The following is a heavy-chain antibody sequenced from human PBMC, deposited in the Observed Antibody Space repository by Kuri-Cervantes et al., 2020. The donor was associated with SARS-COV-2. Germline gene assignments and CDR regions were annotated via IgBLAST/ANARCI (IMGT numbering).Heavy chain of an antibody. J-gene: IGHJ6*02. CDR3: ARGGVATPYYAMDV. Sequence: AVMVSCKASGGTFSNYGFSWGRHAPGQRLEWMGGIIPNLGPANYAPRFQGRATITADQSTKITYVELNSLTSEDTAVYYCARGGVATPYYAMDVWGQGTTVTVSS. V-gene: IGHV1-69*10. CDR2: IIPNLGPA. D-gene: IGHD5-12*01. CDR1: GGTFSNYG.